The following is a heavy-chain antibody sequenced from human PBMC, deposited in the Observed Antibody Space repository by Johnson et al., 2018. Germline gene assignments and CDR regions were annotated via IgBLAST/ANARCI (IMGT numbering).Heavy chain of an antibody. Sequence: VQLVESGAEVKKPGASVKVSCKASGYTFTSYYMHWVRQAPGQGLEWMGMINPSGGSTSYAQKFQGRGNMTRDTPTSTVYMELSSLRSEDTAVYYCSRDPIRGLLYYYYYYGMDVWGQGTTVTVSS. CDR2: INPSGGST. CDR1: GYTFTSYY. CDR3: SRDPIRGLLYYYYYYGMDV. V-gene: IGHV1-46*01. D-gene: IGHD2-21*02. J-gene: IGHJ6*02.